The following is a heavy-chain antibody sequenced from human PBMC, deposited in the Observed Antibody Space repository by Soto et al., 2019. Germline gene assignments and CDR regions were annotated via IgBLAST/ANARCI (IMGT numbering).Heavy chain of an antibody. J-gene: IGHJ3*02. CDR2: INHSGST. CDR3: ASRIEDAFDI. Sequence: SETLSLTCAVYGGSFSGYYWSWIRQPPGKGLEWIGEINHSGSTNYNPSLKSRVTISVDTSKNQFSLKLSSVTAADTAVYYCASRIEDAFDIWGQGTMVTVSS. D-gene: IGHD3-16*02. V-gene: IGHV4-34*01. CDR1: GGSFSGYY.